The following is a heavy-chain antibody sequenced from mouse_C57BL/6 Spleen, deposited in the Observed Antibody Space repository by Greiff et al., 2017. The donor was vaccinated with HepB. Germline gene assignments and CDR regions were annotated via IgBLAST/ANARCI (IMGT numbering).Heavy chain of an antibody. CDR1: GFAFSGYG. Sequence: EVQGVESGGGLVQPGGSLELSCAASGFAFSGYGMHCVRPAPEKGLEWFAYISSVSSNIYYADTVKGRFTISRDNGKNTLFLQMTSLRSEDTAMCECAAGTRAMDYWGQGTAGTVPS. CDR2: ISSVSSNI. CDR3: AAGTRAMDY. V-gene: IGHV5-17*01. D-gene: IGHD4-1*01. J-gene: IGHJ4*01.